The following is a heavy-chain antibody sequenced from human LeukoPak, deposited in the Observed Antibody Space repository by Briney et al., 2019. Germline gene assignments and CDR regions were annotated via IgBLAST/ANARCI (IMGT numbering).Heavy chain of an antibody. CDR2: INHNGNVN. V-gene: IGHV3-7*01. J-gene: IGHJ2*01. D-gene: IGHD1-14*01. Sequence: GGSLRLSCAASGFTFSSYWMNWARQAPGKGLEWVASINHNGNVNYYVDSVKGRFTISRDNSKNTLSLQMDSLRAEDTAVYYCARDRNWATRNWYFDLWGRGTLVTVSS. CDR3: ARDRNWATRNWYFDL. CDR1: GFTFSSYW.